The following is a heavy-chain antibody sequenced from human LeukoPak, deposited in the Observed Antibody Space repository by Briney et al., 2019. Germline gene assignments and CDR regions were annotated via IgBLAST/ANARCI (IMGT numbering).Heavy chain of an antibody. V-gene: IGHV4-34*01. Sequence: PSETLSLTCAVYGGSFSGYYWSWIRQPPGKGLEWIGEINHSGSTNYNPSLKSRVTISVDTSKNQFSLKLSPVTAADTAVYYCVGVLRFLDYWGQGTLVTVSS. CDR1: GGSFSGYY. D-gene: IGHD3-3*01. CDR3: VGVLRFLDY. CDR2: INHSGST. J-gene: IGHJ4*02.